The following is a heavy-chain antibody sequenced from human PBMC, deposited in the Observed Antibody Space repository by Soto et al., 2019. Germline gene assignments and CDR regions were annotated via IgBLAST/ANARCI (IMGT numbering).Heavy chain of an antibody. J-gene: IGHJ4*01. Sequence: TGGSLRLSCAASGFTFHDYAMHWVRQGQGKGLEWVSGITWNSGSIDYADSVKSRFTISRDNAKNYLYLQMNSLRPEYTALYYCAKDIREYSSGWTYFDYWGQGTLVTVSS. CDR3: AKDIREYSSGWTYFDY. V-gene: IGHV3-9*01. CDR2: ITWNSGSI. D-gene: IGHD6-19*01. CDR1: GFTFHDYA.